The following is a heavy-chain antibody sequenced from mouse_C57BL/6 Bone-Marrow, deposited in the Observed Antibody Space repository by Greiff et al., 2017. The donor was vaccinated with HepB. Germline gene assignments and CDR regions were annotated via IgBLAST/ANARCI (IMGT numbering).Heavy chain of an antibody. CDR1: GFTFSDAW. D-gene: IGHD2-5*01. CDR3: TTYSKGAMDY. J-gene: IGHJ4*01. Sequence: EVQVEESGGGLVQPGGSMKLSCAASGFTFSDAWMDWVRQSPEKGLKWIAEIRNKANNHATYYAESVKGRFTISRDDSKSSVYLQMNGVNAEDNGIYYCTTYSKGAMDYWGQGTSVTVSS. CDR2: IRNKANNHAT. V-gene: IGHV6-6*01.